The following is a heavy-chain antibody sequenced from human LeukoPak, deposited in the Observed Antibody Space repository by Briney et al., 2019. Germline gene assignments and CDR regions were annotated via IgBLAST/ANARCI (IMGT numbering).Heavy chain of an antibody. CDR2: ISSSSSTI. CDR1: GFTFSSYS. J-gene: IGHJ5*02. CDR3: ARALKGRYGSGNWFDP. V-gene: IGHV3-48*02. Sequence: GGSLRLSCAASGFTFSSYSMNWVRQAPGKGLEWVSYISSSSSTIYYADSVKGRFTISRDNAKNSLYLQMNSLRDEDTAVYYCARALKGRYGSGNWFDPWGQGTLVTVSS. D-gene: IGHD3-10*01.